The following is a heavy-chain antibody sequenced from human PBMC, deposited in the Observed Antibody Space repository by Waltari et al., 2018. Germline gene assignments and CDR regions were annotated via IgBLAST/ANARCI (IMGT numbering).Heavy chain of an antibody. D-gene: IGHD3-10*01. Sequence: QVQLQESGPGLVKPSETLSLTCTVSGGSVSSGSYYWGWIRQPPGKGLEWIGYIYFSGSTNYNPSLKSRVTISVDTSKNQFSLKLSSVTAADTAVYYCARYGSGRNWGQGTLVTVSS. J-gene: IGHJ4*02. CDR3: ARYGSGRN. CDR2: IYFSGST. V-gene: IGHV4-61*01. CDR1: GGSVSSGSYY.